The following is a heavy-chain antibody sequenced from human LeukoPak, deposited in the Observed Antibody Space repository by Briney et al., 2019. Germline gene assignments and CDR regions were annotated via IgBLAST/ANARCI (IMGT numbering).Heavy chain of an antibody. CDR1: GYTFTGYY. D-gene: IGHD4-17*01. V-gene: IGHV1-2*02. CDR3: ARTRFSDEYGDFDP. Sequence: GASVKVSCKASGYTFTGYYMHWVRQAPGQGLEWMGWINPNSGGTNYAQKFQGRVTMTRDTSISAVYMELSRLRSDDTAVYYCARTRFSDEYGDFDPWGQGTLVTVSS. CDR2: INPNSGGT. J-gene: IGHJ5*02.